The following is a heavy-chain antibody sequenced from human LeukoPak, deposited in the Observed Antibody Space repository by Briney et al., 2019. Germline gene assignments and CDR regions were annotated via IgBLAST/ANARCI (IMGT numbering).Heavy chain of an antibody. CDR1: GFTFSNYA. CDR3: VKDEHSSSSYFDY. J-gene: IGHJ4*02. Sequence: GGSLSLSCSASGFTFSNYAMHWVRQAPGKTLEYVAAVSGNGGSTYYADSMKGRFIISRDNSQNTLYLQMSSLRAEDTAVYYCVKDEHSSSSYFDYWGQGTLVTVSS. CDR2: VSGNGGST. V-gene: IGHV3-64D*09. D-gene: IGHD6-6*01.